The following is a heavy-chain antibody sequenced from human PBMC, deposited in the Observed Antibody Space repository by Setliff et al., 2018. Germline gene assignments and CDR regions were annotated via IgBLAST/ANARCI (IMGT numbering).Heavy chain of an antibody. CDR2: IRFDGTYT. CDR3: AKDKDVRVDYFDY. Sequence: PGGSLRLSCAASGFTFSTYGMHWVRQAPGKGLDWVAFIRFDGTYTQYSDSVKGRLTISRDNSKNTLYLQMNSLSTDDTAVYYCAKDKDVRVDYFDYWGPGTLVTVSS. CDR1: GFTFSTYG. V-gene: IGHV3-30*02. D-gene: IGHD3-10*01. J-gene: IGHJ4*02.